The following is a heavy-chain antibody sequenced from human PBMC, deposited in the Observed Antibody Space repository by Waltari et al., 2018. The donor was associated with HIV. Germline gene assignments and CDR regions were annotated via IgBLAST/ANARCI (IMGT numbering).Heavy chain of an antibody. V-gene: IGHV3-66*02. Sequence: EVQLVESGGVLVQHGGSLRVSGEAFGFTVSIKDMSWVRQAPGKGREWVSVIYSGGSTYYADSVKGRFTISRDNSKNTLYLQMNSLRAEDTAVYYCARSNRAIDYWGQGTLVTVSS. J-gene: IGHJ4*02. D-gene: IGHD5-12*01. CDR1: GFTVSIKD. CDR2: IYSGGST. CDR3: ARSNRAIDY.